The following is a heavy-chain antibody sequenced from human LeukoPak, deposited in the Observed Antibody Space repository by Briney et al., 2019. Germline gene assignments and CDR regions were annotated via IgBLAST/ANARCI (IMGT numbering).Heavy chain of an antibody. D-gene: IGHD3-22*01. Sequence: VSVKVSCKASGYTFTSYDINWVRQATGQGLEWMGWMNPNSGNTGYAQKFQGRVTITRNTSISTAYMELSSLRSEDTAVYYCARNLLDYYDSSESSDSGGYYFDYWGQGTLVTVSS. J-gene: IGHJ4*02. V-gene: IGHV1-8*03. CDR3: ARNLLDYYDSSESSDSGGYYFDY. CDR2: MNPNSGNT. CDR1: GYTFTSYD.